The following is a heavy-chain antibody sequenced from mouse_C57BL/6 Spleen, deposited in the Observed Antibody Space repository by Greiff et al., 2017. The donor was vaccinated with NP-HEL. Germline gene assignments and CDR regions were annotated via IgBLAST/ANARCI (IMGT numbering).Heavy chain of an antibody. D-gene: IGHD2-4*01. CDR1: GYAFSSSW. CDR3: ARWHDYYWYFDV. V-gene: IGHV1-82*01. CDR2: IYPGDGDT. J-gene: IGHJ1*03. Sequence: QVQLKQSGPELVKPGASVKISCKASGYAFSSSWMNWVKQRPGKGLEWIGRIYPGDGDTNYNGKFKGKATLTADKSSSTAYMQLSSLTSEDSAVYFWARWHDYYWYFDVWGTGTTVTVSS.